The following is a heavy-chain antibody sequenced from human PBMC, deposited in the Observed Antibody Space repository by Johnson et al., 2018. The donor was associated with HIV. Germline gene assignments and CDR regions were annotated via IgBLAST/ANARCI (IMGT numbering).Heavy chain of an antibody. CDR3: ATVRQRGRGDAFDI. CDR2: ISYDGSNK. V-gene: IGHV3-30*04. D-gene: IGHD6-25*01. CDR1: GFTFSSYA. Sequence: QVQLVESGGGVVQPGRSLRLSCAVSGFTFSSYAMHWVRQAPGKGLEWVAVISYDGSNKYYADSVKGRFTISRDNSKNTLYLQMNSLRAEDTAVDYCATVRQRGRGDAFDIWGQGTMVTVSS. J-gene: IGHJ3*02.